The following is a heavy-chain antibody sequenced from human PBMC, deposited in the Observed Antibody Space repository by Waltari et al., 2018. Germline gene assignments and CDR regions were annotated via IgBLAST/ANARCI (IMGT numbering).Heavy chain of an antibody. V-gene: IGHV3-53*02. CDR2: IYSGGST. J-gene: IGHJ4*02. D-gene: IGHD3-16*02. CDR3: ASLYQYYFDY. CDR1: GFHVSSNY. Sequence: EVQLVETGGGLIQPGGSLGLSLTASGFHVSSNYMSWVRQAPGKGLEWVSVIYSGGSTYYADSVKGRFTISRDNSKNTLYLQMNSLRAEDTAVYYCASLYQYYFDYWGQGTLVTVSS.